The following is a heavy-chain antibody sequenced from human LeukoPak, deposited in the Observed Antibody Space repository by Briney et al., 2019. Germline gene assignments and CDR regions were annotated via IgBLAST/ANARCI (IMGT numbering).Heavy chain of an antibody. V-gene: IGHV3-21*01. Sequence: GGSLRLSCAASGFTFRDYSMTWVRQAPGKGLEWVSSIRGGSDSIYHADSVKGRFTVSRDNAKNSLYLQMNSLRAEDTAVYYCARDHAGIVLPAAVGAHWGQGTLVTVSS. J-gene: IGHJ4*02. D-gene: IGHD2-2*01. CDR1: GFTFRDYS. CDR3: ARDHAGIVLPAAVGAH. CDR2: IRGGSDSI.